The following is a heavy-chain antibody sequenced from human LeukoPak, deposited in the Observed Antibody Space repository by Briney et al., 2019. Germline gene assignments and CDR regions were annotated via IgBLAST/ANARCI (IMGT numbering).Heavy chain of an antibody. V-gene: IGHV3-53*01. J-gene: IGHJ4*02. CDR3: AKEGGSGSSHLNVDN. Sequence: PGGSLRLSCAASGFSVSSNYMNWVRQAPGKGLEWVSVYRDGSKYYADSVKGRFTISRDNAKNSLYLQLNRLRVEDTAVYYCAKEGGSGSSHLNVDNWGQGTLVTVSS. CDR1: GFSVSSNY. CDR2: YRDGSK. D-gene: IGHD6-13*01.